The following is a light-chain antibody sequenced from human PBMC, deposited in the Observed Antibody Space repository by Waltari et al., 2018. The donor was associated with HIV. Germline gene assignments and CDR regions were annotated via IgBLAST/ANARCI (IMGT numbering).Light chain of an antibody. CDR2: ETN. CDR3: GTWDSSLSSVV. CDR1: SSNIGNNF. Sequence: QSVLTQPPSVSAAPGQKVAIPCSGSSSNIGNNFVSWYHQPSATAPKLHIYETNQRPSGIPDRFAASKSGTSATLVITGLQTGDEADYYCGTWDSSLSSVVFGGGTKLAVL. V-gene: IGLV1-51*02. J-gene: IGLJ3*02.